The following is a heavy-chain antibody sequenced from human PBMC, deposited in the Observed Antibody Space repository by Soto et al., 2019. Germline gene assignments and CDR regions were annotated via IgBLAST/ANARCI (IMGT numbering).Heavy chain of an antibody. J-gene: IGHJ3*02. CDR2: INSDGSST. CDR1: GFSFSSYW. D-gene: IGHD6-13*01. V-gene: IGHV3-74*01. Sequence: PGGSLRLSCAASGFSFSSYWMHWVRQAPGKGLVWVSRINSDGSSTTYADSVKGRFTISRDNAKNTLYVQMNSLRAEDTAVYYCASGYSSSWYNALDIWGQGTMVT. CDR3: ASGYSSSWYNALDI.